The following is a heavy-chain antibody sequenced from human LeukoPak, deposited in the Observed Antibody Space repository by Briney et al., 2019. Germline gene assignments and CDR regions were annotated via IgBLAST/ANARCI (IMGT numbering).Heavy chain of an antibody. CDR3: AKIRIIGTTWGDY. V-gene: IGHV3-7*01. J-gene: IGHJ4*02. CDR2: IKQDGSEK. CDR1: GFSFSNYW. D-gene: IGHD1-7*01. Sequence: PGGSLRLSCAASGFSFSNYWMTWVRQAPGKGLEWVANIKQDGSEKYYVDSVKGRFTISRDNSKNTLYLQMNSLRAEDTAVYYCAKIRIIGTTWGDYWGQGTLVTVSS.